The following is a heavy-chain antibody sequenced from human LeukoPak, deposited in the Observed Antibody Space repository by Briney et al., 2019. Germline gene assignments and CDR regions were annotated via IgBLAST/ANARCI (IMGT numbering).Heavy chain of an antibody. J-gene: IGHJ6*03. CDR2: IYHSGST. CDR1: GYSISSGYY. Sequence: SETLSLTCTVSGYSISSGYYWGWIRPPPGKGLEWIGSIYHSGSTYYNPSLKSRVTISVDTSKNQFSLKLSSVTAADTAVYYCARVYYDSSGYYHYYYYMDVWGKGTTVTVSS. D-gene: IGHD3-22*01. CDR3: ARVYYDSSGYYHYYYYMDV. V-gene: IGHV4-38-2*02.